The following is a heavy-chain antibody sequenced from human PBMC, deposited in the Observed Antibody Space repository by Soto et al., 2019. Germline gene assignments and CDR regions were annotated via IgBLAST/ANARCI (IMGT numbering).Heavy chain of an antibody. Sequence: PGGSLRLSCAASGFTFSSFSMNWVRQAPGKGLVWVSRINSDGSSTSYADSVKGRFTISRDNAKNTLYLQMNSLRAEDTAVYYCARDPPVLRFLERYGMDVWGQGTTVTVSS. CDR3: ARDPPVLRFLERYGMDV. J-gene: IGHJ6*02. CDR2: INSDGSST. D-gene: IGHD3-3*01. CDR1: GFTFSSFS. V-gene: IGHV3-74*01.